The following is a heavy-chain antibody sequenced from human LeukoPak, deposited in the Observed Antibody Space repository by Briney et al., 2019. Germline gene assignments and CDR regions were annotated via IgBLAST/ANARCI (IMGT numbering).Heavy chain of an antibody. J-gene: IGHJ6*02. Sequence: PGGSLRLSCAASGFTFSSYSMNWVRQAPGKGLEWVAVISYGGSSKYYADSVKGRLAISRDNSKYTVYLQMDSLRLEDTAVYYCAKDRLRGTAIPFRPDYYYYYGMDVWGQGTTVTVSS. CDR2: ISYGGSSK. D-gene: IGHD4-17*01. CDR3: AKDRLRGTAIPFRPDYYYYYGMDV. V-gene: IGHV3-30*18. CDR1: GFTFSSYS.